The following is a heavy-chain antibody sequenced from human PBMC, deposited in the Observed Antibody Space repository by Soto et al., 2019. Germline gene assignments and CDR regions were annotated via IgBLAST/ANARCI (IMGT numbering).Heavy chain of an antibody. V-gene: IGHV3-53*01. CDR3: VRGPSDHKLRLVEWPYGDY. J-gene: IGHJ4*02. Sequence: GGSLRLSCVASGFIVSSNQMSWVRQAPGKWLEWVSVIYSGHTTYYADSVEGRFTISRDDSKNTLYLQMNSLRVEDTAVYYCVRGPSDHKLRLVEWPYGDYWGQGXLVTVYS. CDR1: GFIVSSNQ. CDR2: IYSGHTT. D-gene: IGHD3-3*01.